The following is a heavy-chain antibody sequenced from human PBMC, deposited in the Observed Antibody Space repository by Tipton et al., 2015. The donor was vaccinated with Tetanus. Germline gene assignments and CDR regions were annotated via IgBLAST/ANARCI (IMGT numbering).Heavy chain of an antibody. Sequence: SLRLSCAGSGFNFHSYSMNWVRLAPGKGLEWVAVITGSGVGTYYSDSVKGRFTVSRDNSRNTLYLQLNSLRVEDTAVYYCATARNKVSITRLQYWGPGTLVTVSS. J-gene: IGHJ4*02. V-gene: IGHV3-23*01. CDR2: ITGSGVGT. D-gene: IGHD3-10*01. CDR3: ATARNKVSITRLQY. CDR1: GFNFHSYS.